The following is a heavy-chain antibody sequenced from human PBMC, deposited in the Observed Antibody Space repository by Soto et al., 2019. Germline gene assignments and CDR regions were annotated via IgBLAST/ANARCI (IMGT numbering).Heavy chain of an antibody. CDR1: VFTFSSYA. Sequence: LFCAASVFTFSSYAMSCVPQAPWKGLEWVSAISGSGGSTYYADSVKGRFTISRDNTKNTLYLQMNSLRAEDTAVYYCAKGTLLPYDYYYGMDVWGQGTTVTVSS. D-gene: IGHD1-26*01. CDR3: AKGTLLPYDYYYGMDV. V-gene: IGHV3-23*01. CDR2: ISGSGGST. J-gene: IGHJ6*02.